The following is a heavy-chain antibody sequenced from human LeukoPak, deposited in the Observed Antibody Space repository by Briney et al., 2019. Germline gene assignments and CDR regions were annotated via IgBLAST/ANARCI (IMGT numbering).Heavy chain of an antibody. CDR2: INTNTGNP. J-gene: IGHJ5*02. Sequence: VASVKVSCKASGYTFTSYAMNWVRQAPGQGLEWMGWINTNTGNPTYAQGFTGRFVFSLDTSVSAAYLQISSLKAEDTAVYYCARGSFYSSGWRNWFDPWGQGTLVTVSS. V-gene: IGHV7-4-1*02. CDR3: ARGSFYSSGWRNWFDP. CDR1: GYTFTSYA. D-gene: IGHD6-19*01.